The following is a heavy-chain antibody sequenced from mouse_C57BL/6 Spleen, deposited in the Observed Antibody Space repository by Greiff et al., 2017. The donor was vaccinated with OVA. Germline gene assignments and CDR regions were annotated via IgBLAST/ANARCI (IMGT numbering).Heavy chain of an antibody. CDR1: GFSLSTYGMG. D-gene: IGHD1-1*01. CDR3: ARIKGSSYVWYFDV. V-gene: IGHV8-8*01. J-gene: IGHJ1*03. CDR2: IWWDDDK. Sequence: QVQLKESGPGILQPSQTLSLTCSFSGFSLSTYGMGVGWLRQPSGLGLEWLAHIWWDDDKYHNPALRSLLTTSKDTSKNQVFRRIANVDTADTATYYCARIKGSSYVWYFDVWGTGTTVTVSS.